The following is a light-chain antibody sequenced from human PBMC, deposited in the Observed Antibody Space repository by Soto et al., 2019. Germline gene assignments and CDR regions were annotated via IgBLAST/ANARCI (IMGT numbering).Light chain of an antibody. J-gene: IGKJ1*01. CDR2: GAS. CDR3: QQYNNWPPWT. Sequence: EILLTQSPGTLSLSPGERATLSCRASQSVSSSYLAWYQQKPGQAPRLLIYGASSRATGIPDRFSGSGSGTDFTLTISRLEPEDFAVYYCQQYNNWPPWTCGQGTKVEIK. V-gene: IGKV3-20*01. CDR1: QSVSSSY.